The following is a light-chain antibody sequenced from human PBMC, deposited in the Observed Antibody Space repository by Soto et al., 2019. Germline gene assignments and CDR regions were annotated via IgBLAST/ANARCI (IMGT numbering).Light chain of an antibody. CDR1: QSISSSF. CDR2: GAS. Sequence: EGMLTQSPGTLSLYPGERATLSCGASQSISSSFLAWYQQKPGQAPRLLIYGASTRATGIPARFSGSGSGTDFTLTISRLEPEDFAVYYCQQYGSSPPITFGQGTLLEIK. CDR3: QQYGSSPPIT. J-gene: IGKJ5*01. V-gene: IGKV3-20*01.